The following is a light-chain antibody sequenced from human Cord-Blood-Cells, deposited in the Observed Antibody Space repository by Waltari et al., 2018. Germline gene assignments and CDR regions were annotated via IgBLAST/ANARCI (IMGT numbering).Light chain of an antibody. J-gene: IGKJ2*01. V-gene: IGKV3-11*01. Sequence: EIVLTHSPAPLSLSPGERATLSCRASQSVSSYLAWYQQKPCQAPRLLIYDASNRATGSPARLSGSGSGTDCTLTMRSRERADFAVYYCQQRSNWPPYTFGQGTKLEIK. CDR3: QQRSNWPPYT. CDR2: DAS. CDR1: QSVSSY.